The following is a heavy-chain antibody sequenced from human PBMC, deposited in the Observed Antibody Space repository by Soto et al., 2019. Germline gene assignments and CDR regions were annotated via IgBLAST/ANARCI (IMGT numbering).Heavy chain of an antibody. Sequence: QVQLVQSGAEMKKPGASVKVSCKASGYTFTNYGISWVRQAPGQGLEWRGWINAYNGNTKYAQKLQGRVTMTTDTSTSTAYMELRSLRSDDMAVYYCARDQAMAQFDYWGQGTLVTVSS. D-gene: IGHD5-18*01. CDR1: GYTFTNYG. J-gene: IGHJ4*02. CDR3: ARDQAMAQFDY. V-gene: IGHV1-18*03. CDR2: INAYNGNT.